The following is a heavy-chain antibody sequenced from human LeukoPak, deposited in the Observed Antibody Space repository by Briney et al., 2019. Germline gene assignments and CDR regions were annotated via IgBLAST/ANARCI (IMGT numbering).Heavy chain of an antibody. V-gene: IGHV4-59*01. D-gene: IGHD2-8*01. J-gene: IGHJ4*02. CDR1: GGSISSYY. Sequence: SETLSLTCTVSGGSISSYYWSWIRQPPGKGLEWIGYIYYSGSTNYNPSLKSRVTISVDTSKNQFSLKLSSVTAADTAVYYCARSGLLYAKGHFDYWGQGTLVTVSS. CDR3: ARSGLLYAKGHFDY. CDR2: IYYSGST.